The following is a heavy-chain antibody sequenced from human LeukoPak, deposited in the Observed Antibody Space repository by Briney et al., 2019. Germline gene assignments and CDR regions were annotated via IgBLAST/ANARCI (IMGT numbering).Heavy chain of an antibody. CDR1: GGSISSYY. V-gene: IGHV4-59*01. CDR3: ARDILTGFDY. D-gene: IGHD3-9*01. Sequence: PSETLSLTCTVSGGSISSYYWSWIRQPQGKGLEWIGYIYYSGSTNYNPSLKSRVTISVDTSKNQFSLKLSSVTAADTAVYYCARDILTGFDYWGQGTLVTVSS. J-gene: IGHJ4*02. CDR2: IYYSGST.